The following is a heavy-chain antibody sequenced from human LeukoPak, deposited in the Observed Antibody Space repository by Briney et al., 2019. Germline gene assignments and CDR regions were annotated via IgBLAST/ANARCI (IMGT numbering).Heavy chain of an antibody. D-gene: IGHD5-18*01. CDR2: IHYCGST. V-gene: IGHV4-59*01. CDR1: GRSISSYY. CDR3: ARGAYSYGYYGY. J-gene: IGHJ4*02. Sequence: PSETLSLTCTVSGRSISSYYGSWLRQAPGKGLEWIGYIHYCGSTNYNPSLKSRVTISVDTSKNQFSLKLSSVTAADTAVYYCARGAYSYGYYGYWGQGTLVTVSS.